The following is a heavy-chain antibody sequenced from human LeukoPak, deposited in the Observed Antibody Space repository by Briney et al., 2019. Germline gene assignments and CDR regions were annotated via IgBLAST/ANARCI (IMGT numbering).Heavy chain of an antibody. CDR1: GFTFSSCS. V-gene: IGHV3-21*01. CDR2: ISSSSSYI. J-gene: IGHJ4*02. D-gene: IGHD2-15*01. CDR3: ARVGPGRYCSGGSCYSDY. Sequence: GVSLRLSCAASGFTFSSCSMNWVRQAPGKGLEWVSSISSSSSYIYYADSVKGRFTISRDNAKNSLYLQMNSLRAEDTAVYYCARVGPGRYCSGGSCYSDYWGQGTLVTVSS.